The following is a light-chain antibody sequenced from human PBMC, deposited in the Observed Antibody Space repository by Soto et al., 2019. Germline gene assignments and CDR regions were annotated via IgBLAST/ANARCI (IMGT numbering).Light chain of an antibody. CDR2: GAS. V-gene: IGKV3-15*01. CDR1: QSISSN. Sequence: VLTQSPGTLSLSPGERGTLSCRASQSISSNFVAWYQQKPGQAPTLLIYGASARATGIPARFSGSGSGTEFTLTISSLQSEDFAVYYCQHYNNWPFTFGQGTKVDIK. J-gene: IGKJ2*01. CDR3: QHYNNWPFT.